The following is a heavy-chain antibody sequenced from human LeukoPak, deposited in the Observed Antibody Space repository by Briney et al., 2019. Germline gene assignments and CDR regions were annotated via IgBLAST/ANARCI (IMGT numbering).Heavy chain of an antibody. V-gene: IGHV3-48*03. CDR2: ISSSGSTI. CDR1: GFTFSSYE. CDR3: ASSMWDCSDTICHERFEY. J-gene: IGHJ4*02. D-gene: IGHD2-2*01. Sequence: GGSLRLSCAASGFTFSSYEMNWVRQAPGKGLEWVSYISSSGSTIYYADSVKGRFTISRDNAKNSLYLQMNSLRAEDTAVYYCASSMWDCSDTICHERFEYWGQGTVVTVSS.